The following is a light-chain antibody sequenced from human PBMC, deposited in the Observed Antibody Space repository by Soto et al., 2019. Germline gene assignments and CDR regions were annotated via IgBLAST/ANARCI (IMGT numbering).Light chain of an antibody. V-gene: IGKV3-15*01. J-gene: IGKJ4*01. Sequence: IVMKKSPAPLDVSPGERATLSCKASQSISRNVAWYQQKPGQAPILLLDGASTRTTGMPARFRGRGSGTDFAHDISSLQSADVADYFCQQYNNWSPVTVGGGTKVEIK. CDR2: GAS. CDR3: QQYNNWSPVT. CDR1: QSISRN.